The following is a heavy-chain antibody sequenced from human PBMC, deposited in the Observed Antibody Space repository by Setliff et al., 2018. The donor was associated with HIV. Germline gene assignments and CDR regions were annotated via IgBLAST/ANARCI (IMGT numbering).Heavy chain of an antibody. CDR1: GYTFTSYG. CDR3: ARRMSPEVTTLDN. D-gene: IGHD4-17*01. J-gene: IGHJ4*02. CDR2: INIRSGNT. Sequence: GASVKVSCKASGYTFTSYGITWVRQAPGQGLEWMGWINIRSGNTNYAQKFQGRVTMTTDTSTSTAYMELRSLRSDDTAVYYCARRMSPEVTTLDNWGQGTLVTVSS. V-gene: IGHV1-18*01.